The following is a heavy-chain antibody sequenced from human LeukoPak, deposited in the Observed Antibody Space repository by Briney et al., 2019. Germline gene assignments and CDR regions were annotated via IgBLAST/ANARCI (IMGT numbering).Heavy chain of an antibody. CDR3: ATDITELVVPAAIRDWFDP. J-gene: IGHJ5*02. D-gene: IGHD2-2*01. CDR2: ISGSGGST. V-gene: IGHV3-23*01. Sequence: GGSLRLYCAASGFTFSSYAMSWVRQAPGKGLEWVSAISGSGGSTYYADSVKGRFTISRDNSKNTLYLQMNSLRAEDTAVYYCATDITELVVPAAIRDWFDPWGQGTLVTVSS. CDR1: GFTFSSYA.